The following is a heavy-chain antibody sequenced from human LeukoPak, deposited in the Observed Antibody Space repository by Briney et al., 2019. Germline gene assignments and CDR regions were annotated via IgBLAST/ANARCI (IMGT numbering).Heavy chain of an antibody. CDR1: GITFSSFA. CDR2: ISGSGDTT. Sequence: PGGSLRLSCAASGITFSSFAMTWLRQAPGKGLEWVSVISGSGDTTYYADSMKGRFTISRDNSKNTLYLQMNSLRVEDTAIYHCARESGGHDYWGQGTLVTVSS. V-gene: IGHV3-23*01. J-gene: IGHJ4*02. D-gene: IGHD1-1*01. CDR3: ARESGGHDY.